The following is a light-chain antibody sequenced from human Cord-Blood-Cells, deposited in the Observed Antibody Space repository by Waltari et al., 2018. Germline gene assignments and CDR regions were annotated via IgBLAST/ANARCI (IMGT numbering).Light chain of an antibody. CDR3: QVWDSSSDHPV. CDR2: YDS. Sequence: SSVLTQPPSVSVAPGKTARITWGGNNIGSKRVHWYQQKPGQAPVLVIYYDSDRPSGIPERFSGSNSGNTATLTISRVEAGDEADYSCQVWDSSSDHPVFGGGTKLTVL. CDR1: NIGSKR. V-gene: IGLV3-21*04. J-gene: IGLJ2*01.